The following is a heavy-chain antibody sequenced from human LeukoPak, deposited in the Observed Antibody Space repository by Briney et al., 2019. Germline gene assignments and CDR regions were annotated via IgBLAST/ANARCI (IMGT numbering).Heavy chain of an antibody. J-gene: IGHJ4*02. CDR2: ISSSSGYI. V-gene: IGHV3-21*01. CDR3: AREGKMVDY. CDR1: GFTFSTYS. Sequence: GGSLRLXCAASGFTFSTYSMNWVRQAPGKGLEWVSSISSSSGYIYYADSMKGRFTISRDNAKNSLYLQMNSLRAEDTAVYYCAREGKMVDYWGQGTLVTVSS. D-gene: IGHD2-8*01.